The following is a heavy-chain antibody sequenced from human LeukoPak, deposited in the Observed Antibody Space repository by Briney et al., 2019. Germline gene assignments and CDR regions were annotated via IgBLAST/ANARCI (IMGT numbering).Heavy chain of an antibody. CDR1: GYTFTSYG. Sequence: GASAKVSCKASGYTFTSYGISWVRQAPGQGLEWMGWISAYNGNTNYAQKLQGRVTMTTDTSTSTAYMELRSLRSDDTAVYYCARVLGGKRYNWKGHAFDIWGQGTMVTVSS. J-gene: IGHJ3*02. V-gene: IGHV1-18*01. D-gene: IGHD1-20*01. CDR2: ISAYNGNT. CDR3: ARVLGGKRYNWKGHAFDI.